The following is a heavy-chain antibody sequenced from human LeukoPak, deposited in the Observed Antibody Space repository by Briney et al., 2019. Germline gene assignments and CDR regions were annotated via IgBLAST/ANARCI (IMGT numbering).Heavy chain of an antibody. CDR1: GFTFSTNY. V-gene: IGHV3-53*01. J-gene: IGHJ4*02. CDR2: IYDVRST. CDR3: ARDLSGSSREAGDY. D-gene: IGHD3-10*01. Sequence: GGSLRLSCAASGFTFSTNYMSWVRQAPGMGLEWVSIIYDVRSTYYADSVRGRFTISRDNSKNTVYLQMNSLRAEDTAVYYCARDLSGSSREAGDYWDQGTLVTVSS.